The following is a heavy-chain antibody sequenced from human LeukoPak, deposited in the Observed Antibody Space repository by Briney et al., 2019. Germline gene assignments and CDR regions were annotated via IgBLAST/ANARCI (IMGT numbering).Heavy chain of an antibody. CDR3: ARLSGYGLHYYYYMDV. CDR2: IYYSGST. CDR1: GGSISSSSYY. J-gene: IGHJ6*03. V-gene: IGHV4-39*07. Sequence: SETLSLTCTVSGGSISSSSYYWGWIRQPPGKGLEWIGNIYYSGSTYYNPSLKSRVTISVDTSKNQFSLKLSSVTAADTAVYYCARLSGYGLHYYYYMDVWGKGTTVTISS. D-gene: IGHD5-12*01.